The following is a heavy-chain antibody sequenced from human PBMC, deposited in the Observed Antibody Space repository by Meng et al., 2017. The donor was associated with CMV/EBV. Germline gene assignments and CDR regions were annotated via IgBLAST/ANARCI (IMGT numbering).Heavy chain of an antibody. CDR1: GFTFSNYA. D-gene: IGHD4-23*01. CDR3: AKVSPLINSYYFDY. J-gene: IGHJ4*02. CDR2: ISGSGGST. V-gene: IGHV3-23*01. Sequence: LTGAASGFTFSNYAMSWVRQAPGKGLEWVSTISGSGGSTYYADSVKGRFTISRDISKNTLYLQMNSLRAEDTAVYYCAKVSPLINSYYFDYWGQGTLVTVSS.